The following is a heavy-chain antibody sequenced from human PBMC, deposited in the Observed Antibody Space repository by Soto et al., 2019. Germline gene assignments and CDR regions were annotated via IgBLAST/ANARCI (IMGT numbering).Heavy chain of an antibody. Sequence: QITLKESGPTLVKPTQTLTLTCTFSGFSLSTSGVGVGWIRQPPGKALERLELIYWNDDKRYSPSLKSRLTITKDPSKNQVVLTMNNMDPVDTATYYCAHRALYYYCSGSYYDYWGQGTLVTVSS. D-gene: IGHD3-10*01. V-gene: IGHV2-5*01. CDR3: AHRALYYYCSGSYYDY. CDR2: IYWNDDK. J-gene: IGHJ4*02. CDR1: GFSLSTSGVG.